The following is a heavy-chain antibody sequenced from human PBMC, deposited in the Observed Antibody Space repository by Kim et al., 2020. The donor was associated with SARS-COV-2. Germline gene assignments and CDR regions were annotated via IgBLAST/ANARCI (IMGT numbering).Heavy chain of an antibody. J-gene: IGHJ4*02. CDR3: ARGGNYNGAGTYRIEF. Sequence: ASVKVSCQASGNTFSNSDFAWVRQAPGQGLEWLGWMNPNSYDTGYVQKFKGRVTMTGVTSISTAYMELSSLTSEDTAVYFCARGGNYNGAGTYRIEFWGPGTLVTVSS. V-gene: IGHV1-8*01. CDR2: MNPNSYDT. CDR1: GNTFSNSD. D-gene: IGHD3-10*01.